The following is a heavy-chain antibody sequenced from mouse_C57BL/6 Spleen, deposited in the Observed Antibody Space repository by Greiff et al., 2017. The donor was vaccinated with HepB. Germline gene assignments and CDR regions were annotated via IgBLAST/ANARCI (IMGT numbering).Heavy chain of an antibody. V-gene: IGHV1-52*01. CDR3: ARVGNSDYFDY. D-gene: IGHD3-1*01. CDR2: IDPSDSET. J-gene: IGHJ2*01. CDR1: GYTFTSYW. Sequence: VQLQQPGAELVRPGSLVKLSCKASGYTFTSYWMHWVKQRPIQGLEWIGNIDPSDSETHYNQKFKDKATLTVDKSSSTAYMQLSSLTSEDSAVYYCARVGNSDYFDYWGQGTTLTVSS.